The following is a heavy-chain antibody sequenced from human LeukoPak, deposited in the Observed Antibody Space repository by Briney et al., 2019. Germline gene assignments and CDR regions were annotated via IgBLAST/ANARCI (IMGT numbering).Heavy chain of an antibody. J-gene: IGHJ4*02. V-gene: IGHV4-61*01. CDR1: GVSVSSGSYY. CDR2: IYYSGST. Sequence: PSETLSLTCTVSGVSVSSGSYYWSWIRQPPGKGLEWIGYIYYSGSTNYNPSLKSRVTISVDTSKNQFSLKLSSVTAADTAVYYCARGRHPKFYWGQGTLVTVSS. CDR3: ARGRHPKFY.